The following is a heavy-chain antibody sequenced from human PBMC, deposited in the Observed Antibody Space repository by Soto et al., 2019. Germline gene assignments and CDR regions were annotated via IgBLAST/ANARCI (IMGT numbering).Heavy chain of an antibody. D-gene: IGHD5-12*01. CDR1: GGSFSGYY. CDR3: AREIVATIVDP. Sequence: PSETLSLTCAVYGGSFSGYYWSWIRQPPGKGLEWIGEINHSGSTNYNPSLKSRVTISVDTSKNQFSLKLSSVTAADTAVYYCAREIVATIVDPWGQGTLVTVSS. CDR2: INHSGST. J-gene: IGHJ5*02. V-gene: IGHV4-34*01.